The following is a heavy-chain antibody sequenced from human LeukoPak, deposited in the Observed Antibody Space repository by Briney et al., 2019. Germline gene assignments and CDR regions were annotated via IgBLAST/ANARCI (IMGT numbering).Heavy chain of an antibody. CDR2: ISWDGGST. J-gene: IGHJ4*02. D-gene: IGHD5-12*01. CDR3: AKDRSSGYDYGYLDY. Sequence: GGSLRLSCAASGFTFDDYAMHWVRQAPGKGLEWVSLISWDGGSTYYADSVKGRFTISRDNSKNSLYLQMNSLRAEDTALYYCAKDRSSGYDYGYLDYWGQGTLVTVSS. V-gene: IGHV3-43D*03. CDR1: GFTFDDYA.